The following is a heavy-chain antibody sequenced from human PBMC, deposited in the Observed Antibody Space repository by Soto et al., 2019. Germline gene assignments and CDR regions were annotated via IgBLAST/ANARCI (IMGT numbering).Heavy chain of an antibody. J-gene: IGHJ5*02. CDR2: INPDNGNT. D-gene: IGHD2-15*01. Sequence: QVQLVQSGAEVKKPGASVKISCKASGYTFTRYTMNWVRQAPRQRLEWMGWINPDNGNTKSSQKFQDRVIITRDTSASTAYMDLSSLRSEDTAVYYCARAIATGQLDPWGQGTLVTVSS. V-gene: IGHV1-3*01. CDR1: GYTFTRYT. CDR3: ARAIATGQLDP.